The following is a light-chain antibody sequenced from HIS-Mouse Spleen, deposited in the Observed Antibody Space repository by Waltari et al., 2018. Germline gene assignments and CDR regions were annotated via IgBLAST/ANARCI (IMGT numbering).Light chain of an antibody. J-gene: IGLJ2*01. Sequence: QSALTQPASVSGSPGQSITISCTGTSSDVGGYNYVSWYQQHPGKAPKLMLYDVSNRPSGVSNRFPGSKSGNTASLTISGLQAEDEADYYCSSYTSSSTVVFGGGTKLTVL. V-gene: IGLV2-14*03. CDR1: SSDVGGYNY. CDR3: SSYTSSSTVV. CDR2: DVS.